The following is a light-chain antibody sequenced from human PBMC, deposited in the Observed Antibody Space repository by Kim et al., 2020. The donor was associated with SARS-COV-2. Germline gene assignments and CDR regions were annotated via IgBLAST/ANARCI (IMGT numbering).Light chain of an antibody. CDR3: QAWDSSALWV. CDR1: KLGDKY. V-gene: IGLV3-1*01. J-gene: IGLJ3*02. CDR2: QDN. Sequence: SYELTQPPSVSVSPGQTASITCSGHKLGDKYACWYQQQPGQSPVVVIYQDNKRPSGIPERFSGSNSGNTATLTISGTQAMDEADYYCQAWDSSALWVFGGGTQLTVL.